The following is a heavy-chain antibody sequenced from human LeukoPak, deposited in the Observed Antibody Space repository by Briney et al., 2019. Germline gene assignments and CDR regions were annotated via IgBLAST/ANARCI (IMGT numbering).Heavy chain of an antibody. J-gene: IGHJ3*02. CDR2: ISYDGSNK. CDR3: AKVIVVGFDAFDI. V-gene: IGHV3-30*18. D-gene: IGHD3-22*01. CDR1: GFTFSSYG. Sequence: GGSLRLSCAASGFTFSSYGMHWVRQAPGKGLEWVAVISYDGSNKYYADSVKGRFTISRDNSKNTLYLQMNSLRAEDTAVYYCAKVIVVGFDAFDIWGQGTMVTVSS.